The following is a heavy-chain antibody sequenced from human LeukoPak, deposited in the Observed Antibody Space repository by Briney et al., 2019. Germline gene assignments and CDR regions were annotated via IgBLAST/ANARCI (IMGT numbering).Heavy chain of an antibody. D-gene: IGHD3-9*01. CDR1: GGTFSSYA. Sequence: SVKVSCKASGGTFSSYAISWVRQAPGQGLEWMGGIIPIFGTANYAQKFQGRVTITADKSTSTAYMELSSLRSEDTAVYYCARASKVHYDILTGYSTAYYYYYMDVWGKGTTVTVSS. J-gene: IGHJ6*03. CDR2: IIPIFGTA. V-gene: IGHV1-69*06. CDR3: ARASKVHYDILTGYSTAYYYYYMDV.